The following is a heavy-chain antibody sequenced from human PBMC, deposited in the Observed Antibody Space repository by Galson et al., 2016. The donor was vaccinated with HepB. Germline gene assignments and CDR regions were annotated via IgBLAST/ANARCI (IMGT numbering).Heavy chain of an antibody. J-gene: IGHJ6*02. D-gene: IGHD3-9*01. CDR2: FDPEDGET. Sequence: SVKVSCKVSGYTLTELSMHWVRQAPGIGLERMGNFDPEDGETIYAQKFQGRVTMTGDTSTGTAYMELSSLRSEDTAEYYCAALRGILTGYYSDGMDVWGQGTSVTVSS. V-gene: IGHV1-24*01. CDR1: GYTLTELS. CDR3: AALRGILTGYYSDGMDV.